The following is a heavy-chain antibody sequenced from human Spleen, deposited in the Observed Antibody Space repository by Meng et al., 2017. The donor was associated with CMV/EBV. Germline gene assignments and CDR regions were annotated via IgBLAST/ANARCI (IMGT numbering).Heavy chain of an antibody. CDR2: IIPILGTA. Sequence: SSVQVSCKASGGTFSSYAISWVRQAPGQGLEWMGGIIPILGTANYAQKFQGRVTITTDESTSTAYMELSSLRSEDTAVYYCARDLVKAAAGHGNYYYYGMDVWGQGTTVTVSS. V-gene: IGHV1-69*05. CDR1: GGTFSSYA. CDR3: ARDLVKAAAGHGNYYYYGMDV. J-gene: IGHJ6*02. D-gene: IGHD6-13*01.